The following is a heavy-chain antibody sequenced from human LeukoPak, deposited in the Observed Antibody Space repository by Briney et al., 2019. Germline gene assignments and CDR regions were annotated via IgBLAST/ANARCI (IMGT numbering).Heavy chain of an antibody. CDR2: ISGSANRT. J-gene: IGHJ4*02. CDR3: ARETPEYD. D-gene: IGHD1-14*01. CDR1: GFTFSSYA. Sequence: TGGSLRLSCAPSGFTFSSYAMSWVRQAPGKGLEWVSGISGSANRTYYADSVKGRFTISRDNSKNTLYLQMNSLRDEDTAVYYCARETPEYDWGQGTLVTVSS. V-gene: IGHV3-23*01.